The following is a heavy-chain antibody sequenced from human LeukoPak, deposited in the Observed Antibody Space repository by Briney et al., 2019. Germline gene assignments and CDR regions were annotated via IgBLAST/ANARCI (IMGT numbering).Heavy chain of an antibody. CDR2: IYPGDSDT. Sequence: GESLKISCTGSGFSFTNYWIGWVRQMPGKGLEWMGIIYPGDSDTTYSPPFQGQVTISADRSNRTAYLQWTSLKASDTAMYYCARPGSGTIGIDYWGQGTLVTVSS. J-gene: IGHJ4*02. V-gene: IGHV5-51*01. CDR3: ARPGSGTIGIDY. D-gene: IGHD3-10*01. CDR1: GFSFTNYW.